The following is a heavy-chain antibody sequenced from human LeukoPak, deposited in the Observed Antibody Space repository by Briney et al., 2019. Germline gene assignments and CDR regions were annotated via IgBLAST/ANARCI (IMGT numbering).Heavy chain of an antibody. J-gene: IGHJ4*02. CDR1: GGSISSSSYY. D-gene: IGHD6-19*01. CDR3: ARSRWLVADY. V-gene: IGHV4-39*07. Sequence: SETLSLTCTVSGGSISSSSYYWGWIRQPPGKGLEWIGSIYYSGSTYYNPSLKSRVTISVDTSKNQFSLKLSSVTAADTAVYYCARSRWLVADYWAREPWSPSPQ. CDR2: IYYSGST.